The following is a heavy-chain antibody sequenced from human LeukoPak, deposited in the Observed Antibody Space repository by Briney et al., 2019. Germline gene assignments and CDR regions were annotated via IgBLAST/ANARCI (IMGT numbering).Heavy chain of an antibody. Sequence: GGSLRLSCAASGFTVSSNYMSWVRQAPGKGLEWVSVIYSGGSTYYADSVKGRFTISRDNSKNTLYLQVNSLRAEDTAVYYCARNGYSSSWPFDYWGQGTLVTVSS. CDR2: IYSGGST. CDR1: GFTVSSNY. V-gene: IGHV3-53*01. CDR3: ARNGYSSSWPFDY. J-gene: IGHJ4*02. D-gene: IGHD6-13*01.